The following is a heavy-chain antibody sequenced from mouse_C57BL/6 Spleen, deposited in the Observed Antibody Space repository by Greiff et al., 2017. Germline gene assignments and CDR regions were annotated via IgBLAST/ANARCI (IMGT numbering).Heavy chain of an antibody. CDR2: ISYSGNT. J-gene: IGHJ3*01. CDR1: GYSITSGYD. D-gene: IGHD4-1*01. Sequence: VQLKESGPGMVKPSQSLSLTCTVTGYSITSGYDWHWIRHFPGNKLEWMGYISYSGNTNYNPYLKSRISITHDTSKNHLFLKLNSVTTEDTATYYCARGNWDKAWFAYWGQGTLVTVSA. V-gene: IGHV3-1*01. CDR3: ARGNWDKAWFAY.